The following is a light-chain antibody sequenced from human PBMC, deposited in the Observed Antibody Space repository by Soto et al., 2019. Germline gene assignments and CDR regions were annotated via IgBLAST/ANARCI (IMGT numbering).Light chain of an antibody. CDR1: SSDVGSYNF. Sequence: QSALTQPASVSGSPGQSITISCTGTSSDVGSYNFVSWYQHHPGKAPKLMIFEGIKRPSGVSNRFSGSKSGNTAFLTISGLQAEDEADYYCCSYAGSGTDNYVFGSGTKLTVL. V-gene: IGLV2-23*01. J-gene: IGLJ1*01. CDR2: EGI. CDR3: CSYAGSGTDNYV.